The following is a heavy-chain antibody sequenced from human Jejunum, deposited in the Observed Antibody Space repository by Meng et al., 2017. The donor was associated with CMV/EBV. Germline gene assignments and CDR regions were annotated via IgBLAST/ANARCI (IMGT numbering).Heavy chain of an antibody. CDR1: STVTRFG. D-gene: IGHD3-16*01. Sequence: STVTRFGIRWVRPAPGQGLEWMGWISPYNGNTNYAQKLQGRVTMTTDTSTSTAYMELRSLRSDDTAVYYCVRHMLVTSGVMTAFDYWGQGTLVTVSS. CDR3: VRHMLVTSGVMTAFDY. CDR2: ISPYNGNT. V-gene: IGHV1-18*01. J-gene: IGHJ4*02.